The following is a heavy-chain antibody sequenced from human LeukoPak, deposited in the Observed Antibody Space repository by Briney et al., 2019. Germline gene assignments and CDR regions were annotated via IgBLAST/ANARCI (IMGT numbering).Heavy chain of an antibody. Sequence: SETLSLTCAVYGGSFSGYYWSWIRQPPGKELEWIGEINHSGSTNYNPSLKSRVTISVDTSKNQFSLKLSSVTAADTAVYYCARIKGYYDSSGLDYWGQGTLVTVSS. D-gene: IGHD3-22*01. CDR1: GGSFSGYY. CDR3: ARIKGYYDSSGLDY. V-gene: IGHV4-34*01. J-gene: IGHJ4*02. CDR2: INHSGST.